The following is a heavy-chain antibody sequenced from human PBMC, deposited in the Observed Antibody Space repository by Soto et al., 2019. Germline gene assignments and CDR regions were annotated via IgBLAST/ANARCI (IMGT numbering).Heavy chain of an antibody. CDR2: IYFSGSA. CDR3: ARRYSSGFDY. Sequence: PSETLSLTCTVSGGSITSYYWSWIRQPPGKGLEWIWYIYFSGSANYNPSLKSRVTISVDTSKNQFSLKLSSVTAADTAVYYCARRYSSGFDYWGQGTLVTVSS. D-gene: IGHD6-19*01. CDR1: GGSITSYY. V-gene: IGHV4-59*08. J-gene: IGHJ4*02.